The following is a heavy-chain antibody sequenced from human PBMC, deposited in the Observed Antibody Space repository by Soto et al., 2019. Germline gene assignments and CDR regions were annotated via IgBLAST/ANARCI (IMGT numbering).Heavy chain of an antibody. CDR2: IYYSGST. D-gene: IGHD3-9*01. CDR1: GGSISSGDYY. J-gene: IGHJ6*02. V-gene: IGHV4-30-4*01. Sequence: SETLSLTCTVSGGSISSGDYYWSWIRQNPGKSNEWIGYIYYSGSTYYNPSLKSRVTISVDTSKNQFSLKLSSVTAADTAVYYCARVGPYDILTNYYYYGMDVWGQGTTVTVSS. CDR3: ARVGPYDILTNYYYYGMDV.